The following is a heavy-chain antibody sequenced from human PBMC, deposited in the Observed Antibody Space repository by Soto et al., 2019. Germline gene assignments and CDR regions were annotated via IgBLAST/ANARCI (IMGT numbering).Heavy chain of an antibody. Sequence: QLQLQESGPGLVKPSETLSLTCTVSGGSISSSSYYWGWIRQPPGKGLEWIGSIYYSGSTYYNPSLKSRVTISVDTSKNQFSLKLSSVTAADTAVYYCASCITMMGAGAFDIWGQGTMVTVSS. CDR1: GGSISSSSYY. V-gene: IGHV4-39*01. J-gene: IGHJ3*02. D-gene: IGHD3-22*01. CDR2: IYYSGST. CDR3: ASCITMMGAGAFDI.